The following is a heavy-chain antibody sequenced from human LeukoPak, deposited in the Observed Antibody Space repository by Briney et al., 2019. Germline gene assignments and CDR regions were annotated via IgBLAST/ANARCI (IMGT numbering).Heavy chain of an antibody. J-gene: IGHJ6*02. CDR3: TRALGYCSSTSCPIYYYYGMDV. V-gene: IGHV1-46*01. CDR1: GYTFTSYY. D-gene: IGHD2-2*03. CDR2: INPSGGST. Sequence: ASVKVSCKASGYTFTSYYMHWVRQAPGQGLEWMGIINPSGGSTSYAQKFQGRVTMTRDTSTSTVYMELSSLRSEDTAVYYCTRALGYCSSTSCPIYYYYGMDVWGQGTTVTVSS.